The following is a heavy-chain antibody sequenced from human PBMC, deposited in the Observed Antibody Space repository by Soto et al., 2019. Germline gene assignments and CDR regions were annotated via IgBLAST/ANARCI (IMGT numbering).Heavy chain of an antibody. D-gene: IGHD5-18*01. CDR3: ARGIRGYSYGSDY. CDR1: GESFSGYY. Sequence: SGTLSLTCAVYGESFSGYYWSWIRQPPGKGLEWIGEINHSGSTNYNPSLKSRVTISVDTSKNQFSLKLSSVTAADTAVYYCARGIRGYSYGSDYWGQGTLVTVSS. CDR2: INHSGST. V-gene: IGHV4-34*01. J-gene: IGHJ4*02.